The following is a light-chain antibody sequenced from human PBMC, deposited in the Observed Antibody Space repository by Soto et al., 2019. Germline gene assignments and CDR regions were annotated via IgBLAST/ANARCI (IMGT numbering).Light chain of an antibody. V-gene: IGKV3-11*01. CDR1: QSVSRY. Sequence: EIVLTQSPATLSLSPGERATLSCRASQSVSRYLAWYQQKPGQAPRLLIHDASNRATDIPARFSGSGSGTDFTLTISSLEPEDFAVYYCQHRSTWPWTFGQGTKVEIK. CDR3: QHRSTWPWT. J-gene: IGKJ1*01. CDR2: DAS.